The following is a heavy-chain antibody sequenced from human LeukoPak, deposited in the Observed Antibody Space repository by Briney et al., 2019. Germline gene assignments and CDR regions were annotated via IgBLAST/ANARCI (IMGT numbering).Heavy chain of an antibody. D-gene: IGHD6-19*01. V-gene: IGHV3-7*03. Sequence: PGGSLRLSCAASGFTFNSYWMTWVRQAPGKGLEWVADIKQDGSDKYYAGSVKGRFTISRDNAKNSLYLQINSLRAEDTAVYFCARYNSAWKTDDYWGQGTLVTVSS. J-gene: IGHJ4*02. CDR2: IKQDGSDK. CDR3: ARYNSAWKTDDY. CDR1: GFTFNSYW.